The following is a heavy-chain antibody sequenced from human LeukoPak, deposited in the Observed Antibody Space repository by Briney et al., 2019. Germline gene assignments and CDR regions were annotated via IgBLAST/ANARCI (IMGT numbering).Heavy chain of an antibody. Sequence: GRALRLPCAASGFTLNSYWKSWVRQAPGKGLEWVANIKQDGRDKYYGESVKGRFTISRDNAKKSLYLQMNSLRAEETAVYYCAREVYCSSTSCYTGYFQHWGQGTLVTVSS. J-gene: IGHJ1*01. D-gene: IGHD2-2*02. CDR2: IKQDGRDK. V-gene: IGHV3-7*01. CDR1: GFTLNSYW. CDR3: AREVYCSSTSCYTGYFQH.